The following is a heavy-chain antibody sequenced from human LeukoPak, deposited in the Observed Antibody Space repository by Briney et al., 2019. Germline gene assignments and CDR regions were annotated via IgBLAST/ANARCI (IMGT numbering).Heavy chain of an antibody. CDR1: GYTFTNNY. V-gene: IGHV1-46*01. CDR2: IYPRDGST. Sequence: ASVRVSCKASGYTFTNNYLHWVRQAPGQGLEWMGMIYPRDGSTSYAQNFQGRVTVTRDTSTTTVHMELRGLRSEDTAVYYCARDQEGFDYWGQGTVVTVSS. J-gene: IGHJ4*02. CDR3: ARDQEGFDY.